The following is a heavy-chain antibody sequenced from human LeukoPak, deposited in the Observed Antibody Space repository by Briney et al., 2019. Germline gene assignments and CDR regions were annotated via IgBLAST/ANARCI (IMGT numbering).Heavy chain of an antibody. Sequence: GGSLRLSCTASGFTFSSYEMNWVRQAPGKGLEWVSYISSSGSTIYYADSVKGRFTISRDNAKNSLYLQMNSLRAEDTAMYYCARENWIPKAYFDYWGQGTLVTVSS. CDR3: ARENWIPKAYFDY. V-gene: IGHV3-48*03. J-gene: IGHJ4*02. CDR2: ISSSGSTI. D-gene: IGHD1-1*01. CDR1: GFTFSSYE.